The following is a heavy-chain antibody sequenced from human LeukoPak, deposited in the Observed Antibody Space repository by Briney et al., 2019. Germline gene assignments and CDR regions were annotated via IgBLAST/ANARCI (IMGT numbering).Heavy chain of an antibody. J-gene: IGHJ4*02. CDR1: GFTFSSYA. CDR2: ISGSGGST. V-gene: IGHV3-23*01. D-gene: IGHD6-6*01. Sequence: GGSLRLSCAVSGFTFSSYAMSWVRQAPGKGLEWVSAISGSGGSTYYAGSVKGRFTISRDNSKNTLSLQMNSLRAEDTAVYYCAKVPIIAARPAYFDYWGQGTLVTVSS. CDR3: AKVPIIAARPAYFDY.